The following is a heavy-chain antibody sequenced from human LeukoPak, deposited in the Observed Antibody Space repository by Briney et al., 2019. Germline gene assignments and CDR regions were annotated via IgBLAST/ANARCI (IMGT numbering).Heavy chain of an antibody. CDR2: INWNGDRT. CDR1: GFTSDDYG. Sequence: PGRSLRLSCAASGFTSDDYGTSWVPQTPRKRLEWVSGINWNGDRTGYADSVRGRFTISRDNAKNSLYLQMNSLRAEDTALYYCARKGYYGSGTYLDYWGQGTLVTVSS. V-gene: IGHV3-20*04. D-gene: IGHD3-10*01. CDR3: ARKGYYGSGTYLDY. J-gene: IGHJ4*02.